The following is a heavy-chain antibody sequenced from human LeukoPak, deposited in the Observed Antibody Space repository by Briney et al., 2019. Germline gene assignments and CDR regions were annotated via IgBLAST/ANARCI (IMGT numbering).Heavy chain of an antibody. CDR2: IIPIFGTA. CDR1: GGTFSSYA. D-gene: IGHD3-9*01. CDR3: ARVLSSELRYFDWLWPDAFDI. Sequence: GASVKVSCKASGGTFSSYAISWVRQAPGQGLEWMGGIIPIFGTANYAQKSQGRVTITADESTSTAYMELSSLRSEDTAVYYCARVLSSELRYFDWLWPDAFDIWGQGTMVTVSS. J-gene: IGHJ3*02. V-gene: IGHV1-69*13.